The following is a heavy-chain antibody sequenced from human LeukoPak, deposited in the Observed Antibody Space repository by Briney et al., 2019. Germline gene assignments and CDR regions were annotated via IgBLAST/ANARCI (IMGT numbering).Heavy chain of an antibody. D-gene: IGHD4-17*01. V-gene: IGHV3-7*03. Sequence: GGSLRLSCAAPGFTFSSYWMSWVRQAPGKGLEWVANIRQDGSEKYYVDSVKGRFTISRDNAKNSLYLQMNSLRAEDTAVYYCATLVYGDLPFDYWGQGTLVTVSS. CDR3: ATLVYGDLPFDY. CDR1: GFTFSSYW. CDR2: IRQDGSEK. J-gene: IGHJ4*02.